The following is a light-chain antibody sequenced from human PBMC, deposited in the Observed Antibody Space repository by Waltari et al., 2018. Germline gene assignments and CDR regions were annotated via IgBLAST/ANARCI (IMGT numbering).Light chain of an antibody. Sequence: QSVLTQPPSVSGAPGQRVTISCTGSSSNNGAGYDVHWYQQLPGTAPKLLIYGNGNRPSGVPDRFSGSKSGTSASLAITGLQAEDEADYYCQSYDSSLRGVFGGGTKLTVL. CDR3: QSYDSSLRGV. CDR2: GNG. CDR1: SSNNGAGYD. J-gene: IGLJ3*02. V-gene: IGLV1-40*01.